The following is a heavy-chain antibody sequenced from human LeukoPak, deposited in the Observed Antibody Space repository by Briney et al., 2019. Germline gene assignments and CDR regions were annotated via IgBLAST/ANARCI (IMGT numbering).Heavy chain of an antibody. J-gene: IGHJ4*02. Sequence: GGSLRLSCAASGLTFSSYEMNWVRQAPGKGLEWVSYISSSGSTIYYADSVKGRFTISRDNAKNSLYLQMNSLRAEDTAVYYCASPPETYYYGSGDYWGQGTLVTVSS. CDR3: ASPPETYYYGSGDY. V-gene: IGHV3-48*03. CDR2: ISSSGSTI. CDR1: GLTFSSYE. D-gene: IGHD3-10*01.